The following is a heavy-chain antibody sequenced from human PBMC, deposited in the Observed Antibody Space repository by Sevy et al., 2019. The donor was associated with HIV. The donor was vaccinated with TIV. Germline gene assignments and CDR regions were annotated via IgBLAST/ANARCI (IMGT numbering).Heavy chain of an antibody. CDR3: ARETNTMVRGVKQEYYYYYGMDV. CDR1: GFTFSSYG. D-gene: IGHD3-10*01. CDR2: IWYDGSNK. Sequence: GGSLRLSCAASGFTFSSYGMHWVRQAPGKGLEWVAVIWYDGSNKYYADSVKGRFTISRDNSKNTLYLQMNSLRAEDTVVYYCARETNTMVRGVKQEYYYYYGMDVWGQGTTVTVSS. V-gene: IGHV3-33*01. J-gene: IGHJ6*02.